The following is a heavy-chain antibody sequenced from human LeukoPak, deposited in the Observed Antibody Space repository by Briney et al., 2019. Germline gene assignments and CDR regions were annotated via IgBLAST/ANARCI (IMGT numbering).Heavy chain of an antibody. CDR2: ISSSSSYI. J-gene: IGHJ4*02. V-gene: IGHV3-21*01. CDR1: GFTFSRLA. Sequence: GGSLRLSCAASGFTFSRLAMTWVRQAPGKGLEWVSSISSSSSYIYYADSVKGRFTISRDNAKNSLYLQMNSLRAEDTAVYYCARDLSPSSEFDYWGQGTLVTVSS. CDR3: ARDLSPSSEFDY.